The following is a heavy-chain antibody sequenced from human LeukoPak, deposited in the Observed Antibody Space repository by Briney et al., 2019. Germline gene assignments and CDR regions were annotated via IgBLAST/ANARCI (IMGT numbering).Heavy chain of an antibody. CDR2: IYHSGST. Sequence: SETLSLTCTVSGASMRTYYWSWIRQPPGKGLEWIGFIYHSGSTDYNPSLKSRGTLSVDTSKNQFSLKLSSVTAADTAVYYCARTNYYGSGSYYPDLWGQETLVTVSS. D-gene: IGHD3-10*01. CDR1: GASMRTYY. J-gene: IGHJ5*02. V-gene: IGHV4-59*08. CDR3: ARTNYYGSGSYYPDL.